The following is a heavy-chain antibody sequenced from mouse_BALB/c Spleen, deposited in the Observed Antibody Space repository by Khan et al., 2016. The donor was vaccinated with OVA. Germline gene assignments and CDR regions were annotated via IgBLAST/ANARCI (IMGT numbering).Heavy chain of an antibody. CDR2: ISTYYGDV. D-gene: IGHD2-1*01. CDR1: GYTFTDFT. J-gene: IGHJ3*01. CDR3: TGGGGGNRFAY. Sequence: QVQLQQSGAELVRPGVSVKISCKGSGYTFTDFTMHWVKQSHAKSLEWIGVISTYYGDVTYNQKFKGKATMTVDKSSSTAYMELARLTSEASAIFYCTGGGGGNRFAYWGQGTLVTVSA. V-gene: IGHV1S137*01.